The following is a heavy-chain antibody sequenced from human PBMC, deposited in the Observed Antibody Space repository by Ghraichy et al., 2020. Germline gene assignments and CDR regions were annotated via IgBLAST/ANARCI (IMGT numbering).Heavy chain of an antibody. CDR1: GGSITSTNYF. Sequence: SETLSLTCTVSGGSITSTNYFWSWIRQRPGEGLEWIAYISHSGRAYYNAPLESRVTISIDTSKSQFSLKLTSVTAADTAVYFCAREVNTAGASDAFDIWGRGTMVTVPS. V-gene: IGHV4-31*03. D-gene: IGHD5-18*01. J-gene: IGHJ3*02. CDR3: AREVNTAGASDAFDI. CDR2: ISHSGRA.